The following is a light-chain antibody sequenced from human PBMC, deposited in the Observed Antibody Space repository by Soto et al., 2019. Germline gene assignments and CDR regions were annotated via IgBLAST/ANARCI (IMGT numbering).Light chain of an antibody. CDR3: SSYANTNNFV. Sequence: QSALTQPPSASGSPGQSVTISCTGTSSDVGAYDYVSWYQQHTGEAHKLMIYEVTKRPSGVSDRFSGSKSGNTASLTVSGLQDEDEADYYCSSYANTNNFVFGTGTKVTVL. J-gene: IGLJ1*01. CDR2: EVT. CDR1: SSDVGAYDY. V-gene: IGLV2-8*01.